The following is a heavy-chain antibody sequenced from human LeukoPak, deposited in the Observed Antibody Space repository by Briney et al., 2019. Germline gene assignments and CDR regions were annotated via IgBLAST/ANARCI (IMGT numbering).Heavy chain of an antibody. D-gene: IGHD6-19*01. J-gene: IGHJ4*02. CDR2: ISGSGGST. Sequence: HPGGSLRLSCAASGFTFSTHPMSWVRQAPGKGLEWVSGISGSGGSTYYADSVKGRFTISRDISKNTLYLQMNSLRAEDTAVYYCAKDEGSGWYYFDYWGQGSLVTVSS. CDR3: AKDEGSGWYYFDY. V-gene: IGHV3-23*01. CDR1: GFTFSTHP.